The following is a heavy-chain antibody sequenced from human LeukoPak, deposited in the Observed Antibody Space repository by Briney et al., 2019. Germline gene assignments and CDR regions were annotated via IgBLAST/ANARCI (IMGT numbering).Heavy chain of an antibody. V-gene: IGHV3-23*01. Sequence: GGSLRLSCAASGVTFRSNAMSWVRQAPGKGLEWVSAISGRGGSTYYADSVKGRFTISRDKSKNTLYLQMNSLRAEDTAVYYCAKDYGSGYYDHAFDIWGQGTMVTVSS. CDR1: GVTFRSNA. D-gene: IGHD3-22*01. CDR3: AKDYGSGYYDHAFDI. CDR2: ISGRGGST. J-gene: IGHJ3*02.